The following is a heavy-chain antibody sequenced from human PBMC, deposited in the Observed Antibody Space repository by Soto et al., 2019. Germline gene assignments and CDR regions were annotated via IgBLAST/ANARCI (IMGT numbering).Heavy chain of an antibody. CDR1: GGYISSYY. CDR3: EGGNSGAFDI. D-gene: IGHD6-13*01. J-gene: IGHJ3*02. Sequence: PSETLSLTCTVSGGYISSYYLSWIRHPPGKGLEWIGYIYYSGSTNYNPSLKSRVTISGDTSKNQFSLKLSSVTAADTAVYHCEGGNSGAFDIWGQGTMVTVSS. V-gene: IGHV4-59*08. CDR2: IYYSGST.